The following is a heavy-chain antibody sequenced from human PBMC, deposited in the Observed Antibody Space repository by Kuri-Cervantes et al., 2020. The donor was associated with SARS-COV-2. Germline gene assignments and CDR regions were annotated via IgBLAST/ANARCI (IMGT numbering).Heavy chain of an antibody. J-gene: IGHJ6*03. V-gene: IGHV3-23*01. CDR1: GFTFSSYA. Sequence: GGSLRLSCAASGFTFSSYAMSWVRQAPGKGLEWVSAISGSGGSTYYADSVKGRFTISRDNSKNSLYLQMNSLRTEDTALYYCAKVGRFEYYDFWSGFRGPYYYYYMDVWGKGTTVTVTS. CDR3: AKVGRFEYYDFWSGFRGPYYYYYMDV. D-gene: IGHD3-3*01. CDR2: ISGSGGST.